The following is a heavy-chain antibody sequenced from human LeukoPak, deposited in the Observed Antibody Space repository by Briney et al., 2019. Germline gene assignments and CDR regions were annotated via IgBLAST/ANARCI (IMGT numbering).Heavy chain of an antibody. V-gene: IGHV3-15*01. CDR2: IKSKTDGGTT. D-gene: IGHD2-15*01. Sequence: SGGSLRLSCAASGFTFSNAWMSWVRQAPGKGLEWVGRIKSKTDGGTTDYAAPVKGRFTISRDDSKNTLYLQMNSLKTEDTAVYYCTTEWFAATPGYWGQGTLVTVSS. CDR1: GFTFSNAW. CDR3: TTEWFAATPGY. J-gene: IGHJ4*02.